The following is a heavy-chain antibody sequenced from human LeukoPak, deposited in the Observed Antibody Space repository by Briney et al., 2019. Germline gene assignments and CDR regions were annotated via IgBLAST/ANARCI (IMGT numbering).Heavy chain of an antibody. V-gene: IGHV3-30*04. CDR1: GFTFSTYA. CDR3: VRDTYGSSWAPWFY. J-gene: IGHJ4*02. CDR2: ISTDGST. Sequence: GTSLRLSCAASGFTFSTYAMDWVRQAPGEGLEWVAVISTDGSTHYADSVKGRFTISRDNSKNTLYLQMNSLRVEDTAVYYCVRDTYGSSWAPWFYWGQGSRVTVSS. D-gene: IGHD6-13*01.